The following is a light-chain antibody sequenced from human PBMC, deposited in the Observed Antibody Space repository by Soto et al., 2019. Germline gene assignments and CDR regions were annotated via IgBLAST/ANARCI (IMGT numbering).Light chain of an antibody. CDR2: KVS. V-gene: IGKV2-30*02. Sequence: DVVMTQSPLSRPVTLVHPASISFMSNQNLVHSDGVAYFSWFQQRPGRSPRRLIYKVSNRDSGVPARFSGSGSGTDFALKISRVEAEDVGVYYCMQGTHWPINFGQGTRLEIK. CDR1: QNLVHSDGVAY. CDR3: MQGTHWPIN. J-gene: IGKJ5*01.